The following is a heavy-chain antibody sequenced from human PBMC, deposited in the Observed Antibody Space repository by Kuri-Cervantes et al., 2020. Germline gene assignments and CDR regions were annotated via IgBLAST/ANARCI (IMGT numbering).Heavy chain of an antibody. CDR2: IHYTGST. D-gene: IGHD5-18*01. J-gene: IGHJ4*02. CDR3: ASLPRGYSYGTDPGGY. Sequence: ESLKISCTISGYSISIGYYWAWIRQPPGKGLEWIGSIHYTGSTSYHPSLKSRITISSDTSKNQFSLELNSVTAADTAVYYCASLPRGYSYGTDPGGYWGQGTLVTVSS. CDR1: GYSISIGYY. V-gene: IGHV4-38-2*02.